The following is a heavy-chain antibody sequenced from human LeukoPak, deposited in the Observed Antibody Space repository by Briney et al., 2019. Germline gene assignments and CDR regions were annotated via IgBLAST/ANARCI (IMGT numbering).Heavy chain of an antibody. Sequence: SETLSLTCMVSGGSINKDNYYWAWIRKPPRKRLDWIGGITYSHPSLKSRLTISVDTSKKLFSLNLSSVTAADTAVYYCARHLKWGLDVVQVDHWGQGTPVTVSS. V-gene: IGHV4-39*01. D-gene: IGHD1-26*01. CDR2: IT. CDR1: GGSINKDNYY. J-gene: IGHJ4*02. CDR3: ARHLKWGLDVVQVDH.